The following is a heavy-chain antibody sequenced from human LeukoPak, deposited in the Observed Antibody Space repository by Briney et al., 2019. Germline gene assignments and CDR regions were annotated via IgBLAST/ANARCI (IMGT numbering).Heavy chain of an antibody. CDR1: GFTFSSYA. D-gene: IGHD2-15*01. J-gene: IGHJ6*03. Sequence: GGSLRLSCAASGFTFSSYAMSWVRQAPGKGLEWVSAISGSGGSTYYADSVKGRFTISRDNSKNTLYLQMNSLRAEDTAVYYCAKPGRPSSVGYYYYYMDVWGKGTTVTVSS. V-gene: IGHV3-23*01. CDR3: AKPGRPSSVGYYYYYMDV. CDR2: ISGSGGST.